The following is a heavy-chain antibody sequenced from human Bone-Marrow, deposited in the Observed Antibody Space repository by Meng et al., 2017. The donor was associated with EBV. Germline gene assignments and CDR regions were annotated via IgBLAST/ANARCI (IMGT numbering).Heavy chain of an antibody. CDR2: IYAVNSDT. V-gene: IGHV5-51*01. Sequence: LQMVPSGAEAKTPGESLKISCKVSEYTVTNYWIGWVRQTPGKGLEWIGSIYAVNSDTRYSPSFQGQVTMSVDKSITTAYLQWSGLKASDNAIYYCVRRRHETGSPIDPWGQGPLVTVSS. CDR3: VRRRHETGSPIDP. CDR1: EYTVTNYW. J-gene: IGHJ5*02. D-gene: IGHD3-10*01.